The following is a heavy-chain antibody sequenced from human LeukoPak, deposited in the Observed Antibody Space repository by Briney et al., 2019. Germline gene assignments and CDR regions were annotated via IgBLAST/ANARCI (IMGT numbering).Heavy chain of an antibody. D-gene: IGHD6-13*01. CDR1: GFTFSAYG. CDR3: AKSGTRSSWSPRVKTYLDY. CDR2: ISYDGSNK. V-gene: IGHV3-30*18. J-gene: IGHJ4*02. Sequence: GGSLRLSCTASGFTFSAYGMHWVRQAPGKGLEWVAVISYDGSNKYYADSVKGRFTISRDNSKNTLYLQMNSLRAEDTAVYYCAKSGTRSSWSPRVKTYLDYWGQGTLVTVSS.